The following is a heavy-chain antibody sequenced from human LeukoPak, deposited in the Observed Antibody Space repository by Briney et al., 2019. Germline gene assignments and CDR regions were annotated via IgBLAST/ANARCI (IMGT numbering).Heavy chain of an antibody. V-gene: IGHV4-30-4*01. CDR2: IYYSGST. Sequence: PSETLSLTCTVSGGSISSGDYYWSWIRQPPGKGLEWIGYIYYSGSTNYNPSLKSRVTISVDTSKNQFSLKLSSVTAADTAVYYCAATGVWATQYYFDYWGQGTLVTVSS. CDR1: GGSISSGDYY. J-gene: IGHJ4*02. D-gene: IGHD6-13*01. CDR3: AATGVWATQYYFDY.